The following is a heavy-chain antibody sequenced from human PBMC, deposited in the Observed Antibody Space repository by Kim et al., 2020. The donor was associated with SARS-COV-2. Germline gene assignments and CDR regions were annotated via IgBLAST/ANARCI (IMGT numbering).Heavy chain of an antibody. Sequence: ADSVKGRFTISRDNSKNTLYLQMNSLRAEDTALYYCAKGHCNTCSFTIDYWGQGTLVTVSS. CDR3: AKGHCNTCSFTIDY. V-gene: IGHV3-23*01. J-gene: IGHJ4*02. D-gene: IGHD2-15*01.